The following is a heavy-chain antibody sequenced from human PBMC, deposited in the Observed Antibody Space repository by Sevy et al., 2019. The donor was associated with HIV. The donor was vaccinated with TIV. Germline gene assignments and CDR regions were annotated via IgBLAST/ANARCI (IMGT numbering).Heavy chain of an antibody. J-gene: IGHJ4*02. CDR1: GFNISSAS. Sequence: GGSLRLSCGGSGFNISSASMNWVRQAPGRGLEWVGRIKAKIDGESTDYGAPVKGRFIISRDGSRKTVYVQLNSVKSEDTAMYFCTTRLYGSIIDYWGQGTLVTVSS. CDR3: TTRLYGSIIDY. D-gene: IGHD3-10*01. CDR2: IKAKIDGEST. V-gene: IGHV3-15*07.